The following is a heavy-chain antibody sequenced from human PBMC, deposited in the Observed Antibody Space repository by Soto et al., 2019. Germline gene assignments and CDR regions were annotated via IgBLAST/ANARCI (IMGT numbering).Heavy chain of an antibody. CDR1: GFTVSSNY. CDR3: ARAYYSSWSPSDYGMDV. CDR2: IYSGGST. Sequence: EVQLVETGGGLIQPGGSLRLSCAASGFTVSSNYMSWVRQAPGKGLEWVSVIYSGGSTYYADSVKGRFTISRDNSKNTLYLQMNSLRAEDTAVYYCARAYYSSWSPSDYGMDVWGQGTTVTVSS. V-gene: IGHV3-53*02. D-gene: IGHD6-13*01. J-gene: IGHJ6*02.